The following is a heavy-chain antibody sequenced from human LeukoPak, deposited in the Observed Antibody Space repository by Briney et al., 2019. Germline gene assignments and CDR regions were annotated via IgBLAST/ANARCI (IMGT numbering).Heavy chain of an antibody. CDR2: ISAYNGNT. CDR1: GYTFTSYG. V-gene: IGHV1-18*01. CDR3: ARDEPFHDSSGYIDYYYMDV. J-gene: IGHJ6*03. Sequence: ASVKVSCKASGYTFTSYGISWVRQAPGQGLEWMGWISAYNGNTNYAQKLQGRVTMTTDTSTSTAYMELRSLRSDDTAVYYCARDEPFHDSSGYIDYYYMDVWGKGTTVTISS. D-gene: IGHD3-22*01.